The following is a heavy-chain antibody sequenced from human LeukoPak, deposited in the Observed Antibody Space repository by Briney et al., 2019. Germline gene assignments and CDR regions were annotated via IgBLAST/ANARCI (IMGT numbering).Heavy chain of an antibody. CDR2: IYYSGST. Sequence: SETLSLTCTVSGGSISSSSYYWGWIRQPPGKGLEWIGSIYYSGSTYYNPSLKSRVTISVDTSKNQFSLKLSSVTAADTAVYYCASHYGDYVFDPWGQGTLVTVSS. CDR3: ASHYGDYVFDP. J-gene: IGHJ5*02. V-gene: IGHV4-39*07. D-gene: IGHD4-17*01. CDR1: GGSISSSSYY.